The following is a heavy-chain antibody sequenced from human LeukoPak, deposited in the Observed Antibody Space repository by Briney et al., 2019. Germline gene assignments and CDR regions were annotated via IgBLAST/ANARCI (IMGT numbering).Heavy chain of an antibody. CDR1: GFTFSSYG. D-gene: IGHD4-11*01. V-gene: IGHV3-33*01. J-gene: IGHJ5*02. CDR3: ARDRSTVTGWFDP. Sequence: GGSLRLSCAASGFTFSSYGMHWVRQAPGKGLEWVAVIWYDGSNKYYADSVKGRFTISRDNSKNTLYLQMNSLRAEDTAVYYCARDRSTVTGWFDPRGQGTLVTVSS. CDR2: IWYDGSNK.